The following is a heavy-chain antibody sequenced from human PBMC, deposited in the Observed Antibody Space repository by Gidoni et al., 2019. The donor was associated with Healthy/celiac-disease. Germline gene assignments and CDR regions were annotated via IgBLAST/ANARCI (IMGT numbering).Heavy chain of an antibody. CDR1: GGSFSGYY. CDR2: INHSGST. J-gene: IGHJ3*02. V-gene: IGHV4-34*01. CDR3: ARGRAFDI. Sequence: QVQLQQWGAGLLKPSVTLSLTRAVYGGSFSGYYWSWIRQPPGKGLEWIGEINHSGSTNYNPSRKIRVTISVDTSKNQFSLKLSSVTAADTAVYYCARGRAFDIWGQGTMVTVSS.